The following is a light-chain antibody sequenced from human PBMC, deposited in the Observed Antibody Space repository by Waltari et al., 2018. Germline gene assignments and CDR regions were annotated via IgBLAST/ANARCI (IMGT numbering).Light chain of an antibody. CDR3: QAWDNSIVV. V-gene: IGLV3-1*01. CDR1: KLGDKY. CDR2: QDD. Sequence: SSELTQPPSVSVSPGQTASITCSGDKLGDKYASWYQQKPGQSPVLVIYQDDKRPSGIAERFSGSNTGNTATLTFSGTQAMDEADFYCQAWDNSIVVFGGGTKLTVL. J-gene: IGLJ2*01.